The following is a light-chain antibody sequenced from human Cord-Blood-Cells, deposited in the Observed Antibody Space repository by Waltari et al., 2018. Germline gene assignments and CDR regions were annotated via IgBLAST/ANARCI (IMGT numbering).Light chain of an antibody. Sequence: IVMTQSPHSLAVSLGERGTTISKHSQSVLYSSNNKNYLAWYQQKPGQTPKLLIYCASTRESGVPDRFSGSGSGTDFTLTISCLQSEDVAVYYCQQYYSIPYTFGQGTKLEIK. J-gene: IGKJ2*01. V-gene: IGKV4-1*01. CDR2: CAS. CDR3: QQYYSIPYT. CDR1: QSVLYSSNNKNY.